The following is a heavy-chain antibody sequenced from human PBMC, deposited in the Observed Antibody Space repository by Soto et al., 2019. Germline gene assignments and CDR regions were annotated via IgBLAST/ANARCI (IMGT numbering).Heavy chain of an antibody. CDR3: ARSGYQTSQLGHYYYGMDV. Sequence: GGSLRLSCEAVGFTFSDYYMNWIRQAPGKGLEWISYSSSTGRYTNYADSVRGRFTISRDNAKNSLYLQMNSLKASDTAMYYCARSGYQTSQLGHYYYGMDVWGQGTTVTVSS. CDR2: SSSTGRYT. V-gene: IGHV3-11*03. CDR1: GFTFSDYY. D-gene: IGHD3-22*01. J-gene: IGHJ6*02.